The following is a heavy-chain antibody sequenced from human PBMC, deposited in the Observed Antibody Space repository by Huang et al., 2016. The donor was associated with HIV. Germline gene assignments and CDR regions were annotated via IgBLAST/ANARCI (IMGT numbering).Heavy chain of an antibody. J-gene: IGHJ4*02. CDR3: AKDGADEEWDIDY. D-gene: IGHD1-26*01. CDR2: ISYDGSNK. Sequence: VQLVESGGGVVQPGRSLRLACAASGFSFSTYGLHWVRQAPGKVLEWVAVISYDGSNKYYAHSVKVRFTISRDTSENKVYLQMNSLRHEDTAVYYCAKDGADEEWDIDYWGQGTLVTVSS. CDR1: GFSFSTYG. V-gene: IGHV3-30*18.